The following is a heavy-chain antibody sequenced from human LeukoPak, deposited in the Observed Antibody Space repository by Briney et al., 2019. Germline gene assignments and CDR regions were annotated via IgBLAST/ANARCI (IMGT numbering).Heavy chain of an antibody. CDR1: GFTFSDYY. D-gene: IGHD3-22*01. CDR3: ARGGVPHAWRYYYDSSGYPPDY. V-gene: IGHV3-11*06. CDR2: ISSSSSYT. J-gene: IGHJ4*02. Sequence: GGSLRLSCAASGFTFSDYYMGWIRQAPGKGLEWVSYISSSSSYTNYADSVKGRFTISRDNAKNSLYLQMNSLRAEDTAVYYCARGGVPHAWRYYYDSSGYPPDYWGQGTLVTVSS.